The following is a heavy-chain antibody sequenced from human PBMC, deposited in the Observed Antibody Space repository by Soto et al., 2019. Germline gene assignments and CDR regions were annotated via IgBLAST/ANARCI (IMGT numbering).Heavy chain of an antibody. D-gene: IGHD3-10*01. V-gene: IGHV3-30*18. CDR3: AKAGDYAYGMDV. Sequence: QVQLVESGGGVVQPGRSLRLSCAASGFTFSSYGMHWVRQAPGKGLEWVAVISYDGSNKYYADSVKGRFTISRDNSKNTLYLQMNSLRAEDTAVYYCAKAGDYAYGMDVWGQGTTVTVSS. J-gene: IGHJ6*02. CDR1: GFTFSSYG. CDR2: ISYDGSNK.